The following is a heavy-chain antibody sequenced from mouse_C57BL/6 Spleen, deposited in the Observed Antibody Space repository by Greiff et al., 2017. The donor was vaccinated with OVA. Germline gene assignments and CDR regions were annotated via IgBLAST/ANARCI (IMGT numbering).Heavy chain of an antibody. J-gene: IGHJ1*03. CDR1: GYTFTSYW. CDR2: IHPNSGST. D-gene: IGHD1-1*01. V-gene: IGHV1-64*01. CDR3: AREVATPTAV. Sequence: QVQLKQPGAELVKPGASVKLSCKASGYTFTSYWMHWVKQRPGQGLEWIGMIHPNSGSTNYNEKFKSKATLTVDKSSSTAYMQLSSLTSEDSAVYYCAREVATPTAVWGTGTTVTVSS.